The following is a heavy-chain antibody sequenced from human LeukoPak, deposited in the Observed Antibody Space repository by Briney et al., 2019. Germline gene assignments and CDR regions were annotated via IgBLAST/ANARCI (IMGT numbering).Heavy chain of an antibody. CDR2: IIPIFGTA. D-gene: IGHD3-3*01. J-gene: IGHJ6*03. CDR1: GGTFSSYA. Sequence: SVKVSCKASGGTFSSYAISWVRQAPGQGLEWMGGIIPIFGTANYAQKFQGRVTITTDESTSTAYMELSSLRSEDTAVYYCARVIQDPYYDFWSGYYLNPRHYYYMDVWGKGTTVTVSS. V-gene: IGHV1-69*05. CDR3: ARVIQDPYYDFWSGYYLNPRHYYYMDV.